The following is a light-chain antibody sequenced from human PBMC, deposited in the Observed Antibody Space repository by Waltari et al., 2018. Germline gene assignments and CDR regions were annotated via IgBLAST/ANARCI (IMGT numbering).Light chain of an antibody. J-gene: IGLJ3*02. CDR2: DNH. CDR3: GTWDSSLSAVV. CDR1: GSNIEYNY. Sequence: QSVLTQPPSVSAAPGQTVTISCSGRGSNIEYNYVSWSQQLPGTAPKLLIYDNHKRPSVIPDRFSGSKSGTSATLGITGLQTGDEAHYYCGTWDSSLSAVVFGGGTKLTVL. V-gene: IGLV1-51*01.